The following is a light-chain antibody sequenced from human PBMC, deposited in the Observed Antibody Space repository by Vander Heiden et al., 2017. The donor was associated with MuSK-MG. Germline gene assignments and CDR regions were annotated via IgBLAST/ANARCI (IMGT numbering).Light chain of an antibody. CDR2: EVS. J-gene: IGLJ3*02. V-gene: IGLV2-23*02. CDR3: ASFAGSSTLV. Sequence: IIYEVSKRPSGISHRFSGSKSGTTASLTISGLQTEDEADYYCASFAGSSTLVFGGGSKLTVL.